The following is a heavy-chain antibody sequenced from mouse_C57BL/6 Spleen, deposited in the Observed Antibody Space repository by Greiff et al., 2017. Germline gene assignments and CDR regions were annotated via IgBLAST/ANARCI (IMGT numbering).Heavy chain of an antibody. V-gene: IGHV1-69*01. CDR1: GYTFTSYW. Sequence: QVQLQQPGAELVMPGASVKLSCKASGYTFTSYWMHWVKQRPGQGLEWIGEIDPSDSYTNYNQKFKGKSTLTVDESSSTAYMQLSSLTSEDSAVYYCARGGTAQATDYWGQGTTLTVSA. CDR2: IDPSDSYT. J-gene: IGHJ2*01. CDR3: ARGGTAQATDY. D-gene: IGHD3-2*02.